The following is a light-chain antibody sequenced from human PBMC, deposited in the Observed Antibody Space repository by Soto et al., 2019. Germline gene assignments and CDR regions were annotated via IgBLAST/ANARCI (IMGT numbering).Light chain of an antibody. CDR2: KAS. CDR3: QQCYSYPPT. J-gene: IGKJ1*01. CDR1: QSISSW. Sequence: DIQMTQSPPTLSASVGDRVTITCRASQSISSWLAWYQQKPWKAPKVLIYKASNLQSGVPSRFSGSGSGTEFTLTISSLQPDDFATYYCQQCYSYPPTFGQGTTVDIK. V-gene: IGKV1-5*03.